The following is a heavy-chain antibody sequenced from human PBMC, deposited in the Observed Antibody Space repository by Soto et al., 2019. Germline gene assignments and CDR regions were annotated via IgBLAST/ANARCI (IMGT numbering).Heavy chain of an antibody. CDR1: GYTFTSYG. V-gene: IGHV1-18*04. CDR2: ISAYNGNT. D-gene: IGHD6-13*01. Sequence: QVQLVQSGAEVKKPGASVKVSCKASGYTFTSYGISWVRQAPGQGLEWMGWISAYNGNTNYAQKLQGRVTMTTDTPTSTAYMELRSRRSDDTAVFYCARVVAAAGTMPYSYYGRDVWGQGTTVPLPS. CDR3: ARVVAAAGTMPYSYYGRDV. J-gene: IGHJ6*02.